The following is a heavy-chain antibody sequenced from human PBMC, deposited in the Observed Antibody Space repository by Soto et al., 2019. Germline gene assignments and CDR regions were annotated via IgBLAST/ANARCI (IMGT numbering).Heavy chain of an antibody. Sequence: GGSLRLSCAASGFTFSSYTISWVRQAPGKGLEWVSGISGSGGRTHHAESVKGRFTISRDNSKNTLYLQMNSLRAEDTAVYSCAAMVPPDYWGQGTLVTVSS. CDR2: ISGSGGRT. V-gene: IGHV3-23*01. CDR3: AAMVPPDY. D-gene: IGHD5-18*01. J-gene: IGHJ4*02. CDR1: GFTFSSYT.